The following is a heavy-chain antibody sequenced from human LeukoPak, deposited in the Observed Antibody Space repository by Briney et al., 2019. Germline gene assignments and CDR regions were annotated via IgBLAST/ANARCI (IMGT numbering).Heavy chain of an antibody. CDR2: ISYDGTIR. D-gene: IGHD2-2*01. CDR1: GLTFSSYG. Sequence: GGSLRLSCVASGLTFSSYGMHWVRQAPGKGLEWVAVISYDGTIRNYADSVKGRFTISRDNSKNTLYLQMNSLTAEDTALYYCAKGGCSSTTCYLANPWGQGTLVTVSS. CDR3: AKGGCSSTTCYLANP. V-gene: IGHV3-30*18. J-gene: IGHJ5*02.